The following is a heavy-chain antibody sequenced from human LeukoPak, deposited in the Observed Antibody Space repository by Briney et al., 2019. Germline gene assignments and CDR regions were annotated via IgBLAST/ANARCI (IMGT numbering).Heavy chain of an antibody. Sequence: GGSLRLSCAASGFTFSSYAMSWVRQAPGKGLEWVSAISGSGGSTYYADSVKGRFTISRGNSKNTLYLQMNSLRAEDTAVYYCAKGPRRDYDILTVNYYYGMDVWGQGTTVTVSS. CDR3: AKGPRRDYDILTVNYYYGMDV. CDR1: GFTFSSYA. CDR2: ISGSGGST. J-gene: IGHJ6*02. V-gene: IGHV3-23*01. D-gene: IGHD3-9*01.